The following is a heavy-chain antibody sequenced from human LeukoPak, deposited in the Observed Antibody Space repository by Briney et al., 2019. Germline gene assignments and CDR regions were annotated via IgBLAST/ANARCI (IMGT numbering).Heavy chain of an antibody. CDR2: INHSGST. CDR3: ARVVAIPVRGVYCTIFDY. Sequence: TSETLSLTCAVYGGSFSGYYWSWIRQPPGKGLEWIGEINHSGSTNYNPSLKSRVTVSVDTSKNQFSLKLSSVTAADTAVYYCARVVAIPVRGVYCTIFDYWGQGTLVTVSS. V-gene: IGHV4-34*01. J-gene: IGHJ4*02. D-gene: IGHD3-10*01. CDR1: GGSFSGYY.